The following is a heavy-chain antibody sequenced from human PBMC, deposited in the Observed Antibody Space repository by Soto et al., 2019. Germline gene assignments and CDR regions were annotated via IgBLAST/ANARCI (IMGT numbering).Heavy chain of an antibody. CDR2: IYYSGST. V-gene: IGHV4-59*01. CDR3: ARDRRRLGKYYDYGMDV. CDR1: GGSISTYY. Sequence: QVQLQESGPGLVKPSETLSLTCTVSGGSISTYYWSWIRQSPGKGLEWIGYIYYSGSTNYNPSLKSRVTISVDTSKNQFSLKLRSVTAADTAVYYCARDRRRLGKYYDYGMDVWGQGTAVTGSS. J-gene: IGHJ6*02.